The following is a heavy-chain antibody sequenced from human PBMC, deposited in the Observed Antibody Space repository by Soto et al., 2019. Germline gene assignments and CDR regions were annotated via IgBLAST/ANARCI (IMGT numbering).Heavy chain of an antibody. Sequence: SETLSLTCTVSGISIDNYYCSWIRQSTGKGLEWIGRIYSSGTTNYNPSLKSRVTMSVDMSKSQFSLNVRSVTAADTAVYYCVRDVGGSGWFAPWGQGTLVTVSS. CDR2: IYSSGTT. J-gene: IGHJ5*02. CDR1: GISIDNYY. CDR3: VRDVGGSGWFAP. V-gene: IGHV4-4*07.